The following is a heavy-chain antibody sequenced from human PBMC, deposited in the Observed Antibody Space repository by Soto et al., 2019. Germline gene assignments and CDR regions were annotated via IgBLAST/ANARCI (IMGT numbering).Heavy chain of an antibody. D-gene: IGHD3-3*01. J-gene: IGHJ3*02. CDR2: IIPIFGTA. CDR1: GGTFSSYA. CDR3: ASPARNYDFWSGYSFDI. Sequence: ASVKVSCKASGGTFSSYAISWVRQAPGQGLEWMGGIIPIFGTANYAQKFQGRVTMTRNTSISTAYMELSSLRSEDTAVYYCASPARNYDFWSGYSFDIWGQGTMVTVPS. V-gene: IGHV1-69*05.